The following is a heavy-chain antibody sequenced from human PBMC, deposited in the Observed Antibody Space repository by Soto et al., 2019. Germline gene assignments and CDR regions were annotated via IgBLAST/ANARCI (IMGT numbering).Heavy chain of an antibody. Sequence: EVQLVESGGGLVKPGGSLRLSCAASGFTFSSYSMNWVRQAPGKGLEWVSSISSSSSYIYYADSVKGRLTISRDNAKNSLYLQMSSLSTEDTDVYYCARHTDYSVYFDYWGQGTLVTVSS. CDR1: GFTFSSYS. D-gene: IGHD4-4*01. CDR3: ARHTDYSVYFDY. CDR2: ISSSSSYI. J-gene: IGHJ4*02. V-gene: IGHV3-21*01.